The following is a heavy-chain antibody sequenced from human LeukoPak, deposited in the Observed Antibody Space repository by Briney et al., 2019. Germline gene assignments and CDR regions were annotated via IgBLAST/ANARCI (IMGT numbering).Heavy chain of an antibody. CDR1: GGSISSGGYY. CDR2: IYHSGST. CDR3: ARDWYSNYGNYFDY. J-gene: IGHJ4*02. D-gene: IGHD4-11*01. V-gene: IGHV4-30-2*01. Sequence: SQTLSLTCTVSGGSISSGGYYWSWIRQPPGKGLEWIGYIYHSGSTYYNPSLKSRVTISVDRSKNQFSLKLSSVTAADTAVYYCARDWYSNYGNYFDYWGQGTLVTVSS.